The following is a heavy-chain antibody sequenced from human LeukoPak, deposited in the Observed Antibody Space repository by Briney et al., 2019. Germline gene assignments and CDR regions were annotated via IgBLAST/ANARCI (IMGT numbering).Heavy chain of an antibody. CDR2: IYYSGGT. CDR1: GGSISSSSYY. J-gene: IGHJ5*02. Sequence: PSETLSLTCTVSGGSISSSSYYWGWIRQPPGKGLEWINSIYYSGGTYYNPSLKSRVTISVDTSKNQFSLKLSSVTAAGTAVYYCARRPRAGWFDPWGQGTLVTVSS. V-gene: IGHV4-39*01. CDR3: ARRPRAGWFDP.